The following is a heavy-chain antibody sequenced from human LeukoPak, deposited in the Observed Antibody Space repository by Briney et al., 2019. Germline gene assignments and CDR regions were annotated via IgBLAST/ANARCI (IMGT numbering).Heavy chain of an antibody. CDR2: IYYSGST. J-gene: IGHJ4*02. V-gene: IGHV4-31*03. D-gene: IGHD2-15*01. Sequence: SETLSLTCTVSGGSISSGGYYWSWIRQHLGKGLEWIGYIYYSGSTYYNPSLKSRVTISVDTSKNQFSLKLSSVTAADTAVYYCARAPEVLLAGFDYWGQGTLVTVSS. CDR3: ARAPEVLLAGFDY. CDR1: GGSISSGGYY.